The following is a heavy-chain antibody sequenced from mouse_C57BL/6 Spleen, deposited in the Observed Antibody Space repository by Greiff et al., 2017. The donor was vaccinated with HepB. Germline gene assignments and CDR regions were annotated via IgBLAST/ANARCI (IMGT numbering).Heavy chain of an antibody. CDR3: AREGTMEEDYFDY. D-gene: IGHD1-1*02. J-gene: IGHJ2*01. V-gene: IGHV5-16*01. CDR1: GFTFSDYY. CDR2: INYDGSST. Sequence: EVQLVESEGGLVQPGSSMKLSCTASGFTFSDYYMAWVRQVPEKGLEWVANINYDGSSTYYLDSLKSRFIISRDNAKNILYLQMSSLKSEDTATYYCAREGTMEEDYFDYWGQGTTLTVSS.